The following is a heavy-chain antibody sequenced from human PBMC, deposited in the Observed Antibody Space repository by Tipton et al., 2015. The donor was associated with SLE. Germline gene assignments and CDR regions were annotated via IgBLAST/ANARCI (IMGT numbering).Heavy chain of an antibody. CDR3: AREEGTYSDGYKYYFDN. CDR2: TTGRSEMT. V-gene: IGHV3-23*01. J-gene: IGHJ4*02. D-gene: IGHD5-18*01. CDR1: GFSFRSYV. Sequence: SLRLSCAASGFSFRSYVVSWVRQAPGKGLEWVSSTTGRSEMTYYADFVKDRFTISRDNSKNVLFLRMKSLRADDTAIYFCAREEGTYSDGYKYYFDNWGQGTLVTVSP.